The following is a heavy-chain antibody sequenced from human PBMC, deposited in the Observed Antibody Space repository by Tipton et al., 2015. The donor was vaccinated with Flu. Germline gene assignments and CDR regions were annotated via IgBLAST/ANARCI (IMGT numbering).Heavy chain of an antibody. V-gene: IGHV5-51*01. Sequence: VQLVQSGAEVKKPGESLKISCKGSGYSFTSYWIGWVRQMPGKGLEWMGIIYPGDSDTRYSPSFQGQVTISADKSISTAYLQWSSLKASDPAMYYCARHYSRSSYLGVLAAAGTDYYSYYGMDVWGQGTTVTVSS. CDR3: ARHYSRSSYLGVLAAAGTDYYSYYGMDV. CDR2: IYPGDSDT. J-gene: IGHJ6*02. CDR1: GYSFTSYW. D-gene: IGHD6-13*01.